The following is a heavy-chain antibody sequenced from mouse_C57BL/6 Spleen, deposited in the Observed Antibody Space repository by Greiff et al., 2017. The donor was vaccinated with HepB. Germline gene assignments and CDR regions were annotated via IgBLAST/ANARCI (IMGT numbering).Heavy chain of an antibody. CDR1: GYTFTSYW. CDR3: ARRDYYGSSYAY. V-gene: IGHV1-52*01. CDR2: IDPSDSET. Sequence: QVQLQQPGAELVRPGSSVKLSCKASGYTFTSYWMHWVKQRPIQGLEWIGNIDPSDSETHYNQKFKDKATLTVDKSSSTAYMQLSSLTSEDSAVYYCARRDYYGSSYAYWGQGTLVTVSA. D-gene: IGHD1-1*01. J-gene: IGHJ3*01.